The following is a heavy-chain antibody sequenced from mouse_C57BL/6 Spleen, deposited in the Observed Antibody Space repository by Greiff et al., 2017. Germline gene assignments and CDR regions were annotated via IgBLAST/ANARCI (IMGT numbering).Heavy chain of an antibody. J-gene: IGHJ2*01. D-gene: IGHD1-1*01. V-gene: IGHV1-81*01. CDR1: GYTFTSYG. Sequence: QVQLQQSGAELARPGASVKLSCTASGYTFTSYGISWVKQRPGQGLEWIGEIYPRSGNTYYNEKFKGKATLTADKSSSTAYMELRSLTSEDSAVYFCEGRAVITTVEALYFDYWGQGTTLTVSS. CDR2: IYPRSGNT. CDR3: EGRAVITTVEALYFDY.